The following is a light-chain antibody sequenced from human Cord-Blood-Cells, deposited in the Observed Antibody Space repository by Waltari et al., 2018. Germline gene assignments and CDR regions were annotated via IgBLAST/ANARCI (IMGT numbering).Light chain of an antibody. V-gene: IGKV3-15*01. CDR1: QSVSSN. J-gene: IGKJ1*01. CDR2: GAS. Sequence: EIVMTQSPLTLSVSPGERAPLSCRARQSVSSNLAWYQQKPGQAPTPLIYGASTRATAIPARFSGSESGKEFTHTISSLQSENFAVYYCQQYNNWLWTFGQGTNVEIK. CDR3: QQYNNWLWT.